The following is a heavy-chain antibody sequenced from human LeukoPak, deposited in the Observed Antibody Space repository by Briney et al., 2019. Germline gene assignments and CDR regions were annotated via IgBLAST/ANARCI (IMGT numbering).Heavy chain of an antibody. Sequence: GGSLRLSCAGPGFSFSNYEMTWVRQAPGKGLEWVSYISSSGSTRYYADSVKGRFTISRDNAKNSLFLQMNSLRAEDTAVYYCARTSGLFWGQGTLVTVSS. CDR3: ARTSGLF. CDR1: GFSFSNYE. D-gene: IGHD3-10*01. V-gene: IGHV3-48*03. CDR2: ISSSGSTR. J-gene: IGHJ4*02.